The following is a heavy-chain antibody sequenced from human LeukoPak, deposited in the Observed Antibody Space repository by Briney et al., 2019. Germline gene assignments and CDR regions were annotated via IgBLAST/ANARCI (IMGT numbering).Heavy chain of an antibody. CDR3: ARGLYCTNGVCYKDAFDI. D-gene: IGHD2-8*01. Sequence: GGSLRLSCAASGFTFSNYEMHWVRQAPGKGLEWVANIKQDGSEKYYVDSVKGRFTISRDNAKNSLYLQMNSLRAEDTAVYYCARGLYCTNGVCYKDAFDIWGQGTMVTVSS. CDR1: GFTFSNYE. V-gene: IGHV3-7*01. J-gene: IGHJ3*02. CDR2: IKQDGSEK.